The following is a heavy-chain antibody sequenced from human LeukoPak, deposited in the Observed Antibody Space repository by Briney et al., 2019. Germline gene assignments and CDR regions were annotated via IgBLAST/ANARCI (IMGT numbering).Heavy chain of an antibody. J-gene: IGHJ6*03. CDR1: SFIFNNYG. CDR3: ARAVSGGSSFFYMDV. Sequence: ASVKVSCKASSFIFNNYGISWVRQAPGQGLEWMGWISVYNDNTKYSQNPQGRVTLTTDKSTNTAYMELRSLRSDDTAIYYCARAVSGGSSFFYMDVWGKGTTVTISS. CDR2: ISVYNDNT. D-gene: IGHD2-15*01. V-gene: IGHV1-18*01.